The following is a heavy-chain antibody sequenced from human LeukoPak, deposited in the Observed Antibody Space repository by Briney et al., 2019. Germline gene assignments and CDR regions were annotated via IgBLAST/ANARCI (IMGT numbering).Heavy chain of an antibody. Sequence: GGSLRLSCAASGFTFSSYGMHWVRQAPGKGLEWVAVISYDGSNKYYADSVKGRFTISRDNSKNTLYLQMNSLRAEGTAVYYCAKRNSGNYFDDWGQGSLVTVSS. D-gene: IGHD1-26*01. J-gene: IGHJ4*02. CDR1: GFTFSSYG. CDR2: ISYDGSNK. CDR3: AKRNSGNYFDD. V-gene: IGHV3-30*18.